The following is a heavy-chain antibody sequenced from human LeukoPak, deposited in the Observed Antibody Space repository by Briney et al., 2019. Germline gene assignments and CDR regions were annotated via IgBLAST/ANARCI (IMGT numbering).Heavy chain of an antibody. Sequence: SLRLSCAASGFTFDDYAMHWVRQAPGKGLEWVSGISWNSGSIGYADSVKGRFTISRDNAKNSLYLQMNSLRAEDTAVYYCAREALRALPYWGQGTLVTVSS. V-gene: IGHV3-9*01. CDR1: GFTFDDYA. CDR3: AREALRALPY. CDR2: ISWNSGSI. J-gene: IGHJ4*02. D-gene: IGHD4/OR15-4a*01.